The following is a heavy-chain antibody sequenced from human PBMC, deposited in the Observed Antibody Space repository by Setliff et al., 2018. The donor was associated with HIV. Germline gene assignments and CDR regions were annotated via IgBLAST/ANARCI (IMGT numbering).Heavy chain of an antibody. V-gene: IGHV4-4*09. CDR1: GDSISSYS. D-gene: IGHD2-2*01. Sequence: PSETLSLTCTVSGDSISSYSWNWIRQPPGRGLEWIGYVYASGETNYNPSLKSRVTMSTDTSRNQFFLNLNYATAADTAVYFCARRVLQDSTITSSNWFDSWGQGTLVT. CDR3: ARRVLQDSTITSSNWFDS. CDR2: VYASGET. J-gene: IGHJ5*01.